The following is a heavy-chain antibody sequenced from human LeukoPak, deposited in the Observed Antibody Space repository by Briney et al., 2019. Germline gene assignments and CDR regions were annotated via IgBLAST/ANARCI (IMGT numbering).Heavy chain of an antibody. J-gene: IGHJ5*02. CDR3: ARDKTGDYGDLNWFDP. CDR2: IYTSGST. CDR1: GGSISSYY. V-gene: IGHV4-4*07. D-gene: IGHD4-17*01. Sequence: PSETLSLTCTVSGGSISSYYWSWMRQPVGKGLEWIGRIYTSGSTKYNPSLKSRVTMSVDTSKNQFSLELSSVTAADTAVYYCARDKTGDYGDLNWFDPWGQGTLVTVSS.